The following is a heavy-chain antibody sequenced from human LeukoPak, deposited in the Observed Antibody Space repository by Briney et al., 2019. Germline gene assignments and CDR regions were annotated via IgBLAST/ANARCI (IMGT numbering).Heavy chain of an antibody. J-gene: IGHJ4*02. CDR1: GFTFSGYS. D-gene: IGHD4-17*01. V-gene: IGHV3-48*01. Sequence: PGGSLRLSCAASGFTFSGYSLNWVRQAPGKGLEWVSYITRNSETIYYADSVKGRFTISRDNAKKLLLLQMNSLRTEDTAVYYCATNGDYPFDSWGQGTLVTVSS. CDR2: ITRNSETI. CDR3: ATNGDYPFDS.